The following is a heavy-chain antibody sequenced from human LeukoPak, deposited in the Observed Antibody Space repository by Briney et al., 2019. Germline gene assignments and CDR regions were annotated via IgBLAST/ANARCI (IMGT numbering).Heavy chain of an antibody. V-gene: IGHV3-7*05. CDR2: IKQDGSEK. Sequence: PGGSLRLSCAASGLTFSSYWMSWVRQAPGKGREWVAYIKQDGSEKYYVDSVKGRFTISRDNAKNSLYLQMNSLRAEETAVYYCAGQYYYVSSGSEGNWGEGTLGTASS. D-gene: IGHD3-22*01. CDR1: GLTFSSYW. CDR3: AGQYYYVSSGSEGN. J-gene: IGHJ4*02.